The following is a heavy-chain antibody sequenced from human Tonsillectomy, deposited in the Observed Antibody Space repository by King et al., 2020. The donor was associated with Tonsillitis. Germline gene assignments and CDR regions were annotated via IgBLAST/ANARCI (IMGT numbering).Heavy chain of an antibody. CDR2: ISGGGGRT. V-gene: IGHV3-23*04. CDR3: AKAQGHSGSGRLLLPPYWFAP. CDR1: GLTFSSYA. J-gene: IGHJ5*02. Sequence: EVQLVESGGGLVQPGGSLRLSCAASGLTFSSYAMNWVRQAPGKGLEWVSAISGGGGRTYYADPVKGRFIVSRDNSENTLFLEMDSLRAEDTAVYYCAKAQGHSGSGRLLLPPYWFAPWGQGTLVTVSS. D-gene: IGHD3-10*01.